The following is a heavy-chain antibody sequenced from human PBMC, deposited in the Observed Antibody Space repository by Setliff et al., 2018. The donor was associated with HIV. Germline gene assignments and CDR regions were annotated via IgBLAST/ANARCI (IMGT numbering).Heavy chain of an antibody. J-gene: IGHJ4*02. V-gene: IGHV3-49*04. CDR3: TPTDYGGSDY. D-gene: IGHD4-17*01. CDR1: GFRFSDYG. Sequence: GSLRLSCTTSGFRFSDYGMSWVRQAPGKGLEWVGFIRTEGDGATTEYVASVEGRFTISRDDSKSIAYLQMNSLKTEDTGIYYCTPTDYGGSDYWGQGTLVTVS. CDR2: IRTEGDGATT.